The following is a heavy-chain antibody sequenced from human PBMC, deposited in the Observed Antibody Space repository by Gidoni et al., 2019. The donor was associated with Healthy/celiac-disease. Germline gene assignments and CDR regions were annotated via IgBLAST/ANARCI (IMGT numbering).Heavy chain of an antibody. J-gene: IGHJ4*02. V-gene: IGHV1-2*02. D-gene: IGHD6-6*01. Sequence: QVQLVQSGAEVKKPGASVKVSCKASGYTFTGYYMHWVRQAPGKGLAWKGGINPNSGGTNYAQKFQGRVTMTRETSISTAYMELSRLRSDDTAVYYCARACNVGWGKHSSSIYCYWGQGTLVTVSS. CDR1: GYTFTGYY. CDR2: INPNSGGT. CDR3: ARACNVGWGKHSSSIYCY.